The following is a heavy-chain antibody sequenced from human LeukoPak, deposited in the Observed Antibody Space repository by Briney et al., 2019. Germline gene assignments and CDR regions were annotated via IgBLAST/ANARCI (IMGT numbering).Heavy chain of an antibody. Sequence: GGSLRLSCVASGFTFSNYWMNWVRQAPGKGLEWVSVIYSGGSTYYADSVKGRVAISRDNSKNTVFLQMNNVRAEDTAVYYCARSYSNHLFGMDVWGQGTTVTVSS. V-gene: IGHV3-66*01. CDR1: GFTFSNYW. D-gene: IGHD4-11*01. CDR3: ARSYSNHLFGMDV. CDR2: IYSGGST. J-gene: IGHJ6*02.